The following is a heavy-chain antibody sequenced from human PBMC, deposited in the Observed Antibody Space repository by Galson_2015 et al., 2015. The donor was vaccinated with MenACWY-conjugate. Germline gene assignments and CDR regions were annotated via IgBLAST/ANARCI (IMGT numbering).Heavy chain of an antibody. CDR2: IYWDDDR. J-gene: IGHJ2*01. Sequence: PALVKPTQTLTLTCTFSGFSLSTSGVGVGWIRQPPGKALEWLALIYWDDDRRYSPSLKSRLTITKDTSKNQVVLTMTNMDPVDTATYYCAHMVGFLEWLLSARYRHWYFDLWGRGTLVTVSS. D-gene: IGHD3-3*01. CDR3: AHMVGFLEWLLSARYRHWYFDL. CDR1: GFSLSTSGVG. V-gene: IGHV2-5*02.